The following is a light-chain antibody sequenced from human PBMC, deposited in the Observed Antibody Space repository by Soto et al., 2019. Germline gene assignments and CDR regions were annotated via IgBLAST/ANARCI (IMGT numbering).Light chain of an antibody. CDR2: DVS. CDR3: QHRTNWPPT. J-gene: IGKJ5*01. CDR1: QSVSNY. V-gene: IGKV3-11*01. Sequence: EIVLTQSPATLSLSPGEGATLSCRASQSVSNYLAWYQQKPGQAPRLIMYDVSSRATGIPARFSGAGFGTDFTLTISSLEPEDFAVYYCQHRTNWPPTFGQGTRL.